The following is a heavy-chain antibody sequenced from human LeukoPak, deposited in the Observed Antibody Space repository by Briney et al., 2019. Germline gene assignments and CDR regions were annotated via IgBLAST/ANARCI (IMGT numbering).Heavy chain of an antibody. CDR1: GFASSSNW. Sequence: PGGTLRLSCAASGFASSSNWMHWVRQTPGKGLVWVSRINSGGSGTTYADSVEGRFTISRDNAKNMLYLQMNSLRADDTAVYYCATSLGPLAEYWGQGTLVTVSS. J-gene: IGHJ4*02. CDR2: INSGGSGT. D-gene: IGHD7-27*01. CDR3: ATSLGPLAEY. V-gene: IGHV3-74*01.